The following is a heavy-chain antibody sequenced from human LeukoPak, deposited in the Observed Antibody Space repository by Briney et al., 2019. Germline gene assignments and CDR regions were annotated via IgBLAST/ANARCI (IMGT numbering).Heavy chain of an antibody. D-gene: IGHD2-15*01. J-gene: IGHJ4*02. V-gene: IGHV3-7*01. CDR3: ARDAPPYCSVGSCYSRY. Sequence: GGSLRLSCAASRFTFSSYWMSWVRQAPGKGLEWVANIKQDGSEKYYVDFVKGRFTISRDNAKNSLYLQMNRLRAEDTAVYYCARDAPPYCSVGSCYSRYWGQGALVTVSS. CDR2: IKQDGSEK. CDR1: RFTFSSYW.